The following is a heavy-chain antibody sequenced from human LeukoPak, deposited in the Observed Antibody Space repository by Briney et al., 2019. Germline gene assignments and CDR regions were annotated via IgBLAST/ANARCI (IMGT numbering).Heavy chain of an antibody. Sequence: SETLSLTCTVSGGSISSYYWSWIRQPPGKGLEWIGYIYYSGSTNYNPSLKSRVTISVDTSKNQFSLKLSPVAAADTAVYYCARGGRVTTVLYYGMDVWGQGTTVTVSS. CDR1: GGSISSYY. CDR3: ARGGRVTTVLYYGMDV. V-gene: IGHV4-59*01. J-gene: IGHJ6*02. CDR2: IYYSGST. D-gene: IGHD4-17*01.